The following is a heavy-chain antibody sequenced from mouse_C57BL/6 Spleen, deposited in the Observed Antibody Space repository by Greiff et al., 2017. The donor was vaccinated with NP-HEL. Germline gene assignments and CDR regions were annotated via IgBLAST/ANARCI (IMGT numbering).Heavy chain of an antibody. CDR3: TTGYYGSGYAMDY. V-gene: IGHV14-1*01. CDR1: GFNIKDYY. CDR2: IDPEDGDT. Sequence: EVQLQQSGAELVRPGASVKLSCTASGFNIKDYYMHWVKQRPEQGLEWIGRIDPEDGDTEYAPKFQGKATMTADTSSNTAYLQLSSLTSEDTAVYYCTTGYYGSGYAMDYWGQGTSVTVSS. J-gene: IGHJ4*01. D-gene: IGHD1-1*01.